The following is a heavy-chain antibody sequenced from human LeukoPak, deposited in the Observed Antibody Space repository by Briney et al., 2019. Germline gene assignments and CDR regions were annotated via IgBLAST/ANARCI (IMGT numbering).Heavy chain of an antibody. CDR1: GDSISSSSYY. V-gene: IGHV4-39*01. CDR2: IYYSGST. CDR3: ARLSYDSSGYKYYFVY. Sequence: SETLSLTCTVSGDSISSSSYYWGWIRQPPGKGLEWLGSIYYSGSTYYNPSLKCRGTISLDTSKNQFSLKLSSVNAADTAVYYCARLSYDSSGYKYYFVYWGQGTLVTVSS. J-gene: IGHJ4*02. D-gene: IGHD3-22*01.